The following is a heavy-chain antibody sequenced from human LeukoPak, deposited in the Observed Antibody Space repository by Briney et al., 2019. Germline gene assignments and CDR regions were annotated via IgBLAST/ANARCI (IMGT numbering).Heavy chain of an antibody. J-gene: IGHJ3*02. V-gene: IGHV1-3*01. CDR2: INAGSGRT. Sequence: ASVKVSCKASGYTFTTYVIHWVRQAPGQGLEWMGWINAGSGRTKYSQKFQGRVTLIRDTSASTAYMDLSSLRSEDTAVYYCARYEGDVDGLDIWGQGTMVTVSS. CDR3: ARYEGDVDGLDI. CDR1: GYTFTTYV. D-gene: IGHD3-3*01.